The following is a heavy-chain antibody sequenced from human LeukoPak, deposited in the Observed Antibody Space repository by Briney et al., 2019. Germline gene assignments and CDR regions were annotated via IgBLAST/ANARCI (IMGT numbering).Heavy chain of an antibody. Sequence: SETLSLTCSESDGSINSDYWSWIRHPPGKGLEWIGYVFYSGSTNYNPSFKSRVTISIDTSKTQFSLKLSSVIAADTAVYYCARFRDVLGYCYGMDVWGKGTRVTVSS. CDR2: VFYSGST. D-gene: IGHD3-9*01. CDR1: DGSINSDY. J-gene: IGHJ6*04. V-gene: IGHV4-59*01. CDR3: ARFRDVLGYCYGMDV.